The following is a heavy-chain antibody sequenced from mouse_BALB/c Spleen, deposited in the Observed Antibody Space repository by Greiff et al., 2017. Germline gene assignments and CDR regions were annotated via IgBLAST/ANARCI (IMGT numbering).Heavy chain of an antibody. D-gene: IGHD4-1*01. J-gene: IGHJ4*01. CDR1: GFTFSSYA. CDR3: ARNWGYAMDY. CDR2: ISSGGST. V-gene: IGHV5-6-5*01. Sequence: EVKRVESGGGLVKPGGSLKLSCAASGFTFSSYAMSWVRQTPEKRLEWVASISSGGSTYYPDSVKGRFTISRDNARNILYLQMNSLQTDDTAMYYCARNWGYAMDYWGQGTSVTVSS.